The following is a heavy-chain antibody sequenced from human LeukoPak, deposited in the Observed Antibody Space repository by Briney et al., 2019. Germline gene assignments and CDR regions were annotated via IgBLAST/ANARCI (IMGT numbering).Heavy chain of an antibody. J-gene: IGHJ6*02. D-gene: IGHD1-26*01. CDR2: IIPIFGIA. CDR3: ARATTPSYGMDV. Sequence: GASVKVSCKASGGTFSSYAISWERQAPGQGLEWMGRIIPIFGIANYAQKFQGRVTITADKSTSTAYMELSSLRSEDTAVYYCARATTPSYGMDVWGQGTTVTVSS. CDR1: GGTFSSYA. V-gene: IGHV1-69*04.